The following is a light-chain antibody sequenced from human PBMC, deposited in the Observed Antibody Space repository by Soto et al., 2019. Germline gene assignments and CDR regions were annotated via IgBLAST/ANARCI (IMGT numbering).Light chain of an antibody. CDR1: SSNIGRNP. CDR3: AAWDDSLNGHVV. V-gene: IGLV1-44*01. J-gene: IGLJ2*01. CDR2: SNN. Sequence: QSVLTQPPSASGTPGQRVTISCSGSSSNIGRNPVNWYQQFPGTAPKLLIYSNNQRPSGVPVRFSGSKSGTSASLAISGLQSEDEADYYCAAWDDSLNGHVVFGRGTKLTVL.